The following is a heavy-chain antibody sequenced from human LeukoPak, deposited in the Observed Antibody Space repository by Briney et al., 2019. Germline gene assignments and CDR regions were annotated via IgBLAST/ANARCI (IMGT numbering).Heavy chain of an antibody. CDR1: GFTFSDHH. Sequence: GGSLRLSCAASGFTFSDHHMDWVRQAPGEGLEWVARIRNRANRYTTEYAASVKGRFTISRDDSENSLYLQMDSLKTEDTAVYYCARSPLGIAPFDYWGQGTLVTVSS. V-gene: IGHV3-72*01. D-gene: IGHD7-27*01. J-gene: IGHJ4*02. CDR2: IRNRANRYTT. CDR3: ARSPLGIAPFDY.